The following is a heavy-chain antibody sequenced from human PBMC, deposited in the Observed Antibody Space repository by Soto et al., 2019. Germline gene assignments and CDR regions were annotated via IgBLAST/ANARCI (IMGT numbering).Heavy chain of an antibody. CDR1: GGSISSSDFY. Sequence: SETLSLTCTVSGGSISSSDFYWGWLRQPPGKGLDFIGSMYYSGTTYFNPSLKNRITISVDTSKNQFSLKLISVTAADTAVYYCAVVDSTGNWFDPWGQGALVTVSS. J-gene: IGHJ5*02. D-gene: IGHD3-22*01. V-gene: IGHV4-39*01. CDR2: MYYSGTT. CDR3: AVVDSTGNWFDP.